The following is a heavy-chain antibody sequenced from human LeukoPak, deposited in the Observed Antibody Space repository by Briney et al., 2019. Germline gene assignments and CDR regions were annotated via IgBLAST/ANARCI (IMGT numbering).Heavy chain of an antibody. V-gene: IGHV4-38-2*02. D-gene: IGHD6-19*01. CDR1: GYSISSGYF. CDR2: IYYSGST. CDR3: ARLIGGGWYGSFLGGWFDP. Sequence: SETLSLTCNVSGYSISSGYFWGWIRQPPGKGLEWIGSIYYSGSTYYNPSLKSRVTISVDTSKNQFSLKLSSVTAADTAVYYCARLIGGGWYGSFLGGWFDPWGQGTLVTVSS. J-gene: IGHJ5*02.